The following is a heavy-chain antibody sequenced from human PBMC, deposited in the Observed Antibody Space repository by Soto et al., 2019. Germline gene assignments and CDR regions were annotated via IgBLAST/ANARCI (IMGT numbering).Heavy chain of an antibody. Sequence: QVQLQESGPGQVKPSQTLSLTCTVSGVSISGGGYYWSWIRQHPGKGLEWIGYIYYSGSTYYNPPLKSRVTISVDTSRNQFSLQLSSVTAADTAVYYCASYRLAVVGDFDHWGQGILVTVSS. CDR1: GVSISGGGYY. CDR2: IYYSGST. V-gene: IGHV4-31*03. D-gene: IGHD3-22*01. CDR3: ASYRLAVVGDFDH. J-gene: IGHJ4*02.